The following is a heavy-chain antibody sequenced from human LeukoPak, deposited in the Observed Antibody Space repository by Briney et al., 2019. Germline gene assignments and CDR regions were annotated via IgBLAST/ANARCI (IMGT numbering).Heavy chain of an antibody. D-gene: IGHD2-2*01. CDR1: GFTFSSYA. CDR2: ISGSGGST. Sequence: GGSLRLSCAASGFTFSSYAMSWVRQAPGKGLEWVSAISGSGGSTYYADSVKGRFTISRDNSKNTLYLQMNSLRAEDTAVYYCAKPIVVVPAAMLGYYCYYGMDVWGQGTTVTVSS. CDR3: AKPIVVVPAAMLGYYCYYGMDV. J-gene: IGHJ6*02. V-gene: IGHV3-23*01.